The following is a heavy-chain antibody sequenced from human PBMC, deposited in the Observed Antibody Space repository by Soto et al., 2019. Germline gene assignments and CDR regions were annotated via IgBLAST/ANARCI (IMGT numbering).Heavy chain of an antibody. CDR2: IIPFLDIT. Sequence: QVQLVQSGAEVKKPGSSLRVSCKAPGGPFGRYTISWVRQAPGQGLEWMGRIIPFLDITDYAQKFQGRITITADKSTTTVYMELKSLRSEDTAVYFCARDTTYWGQGTLVTVSS. D-gene: IGHD5-18*01. CDR1: GGPFGRYT. J-gene: IGHJ4*02. CDR3: ARDTTY. V-gene: IGHV1-69*02.